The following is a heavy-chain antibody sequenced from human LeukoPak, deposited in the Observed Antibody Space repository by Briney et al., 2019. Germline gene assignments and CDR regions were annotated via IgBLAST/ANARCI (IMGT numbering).Heavy chain of an antibody. CDR1: GYTFTGYY. J-gene: IGHJ4*02. Sequence: ASVKVSCKASGYTFTGYYMHWVRQAPGQGLEWMGWINPNSGGTNYAQKFQGRVTMTRDTSISTAYTELSRLRSDDTAVYYCARDLGEQQLAFDYWGQGTLVTVSS. CDR2: INPNSGGT. D-gene: IGHD6-6*01. V-gene: IGHV1-2*02. CDR3: ARDLGEQQLAFDY.